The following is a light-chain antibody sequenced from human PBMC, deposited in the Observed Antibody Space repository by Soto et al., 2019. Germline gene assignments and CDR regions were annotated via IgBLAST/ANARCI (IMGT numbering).Light chain of an antibody. CDR2: DAS. V-gene: IGKV3-11*01. CDR1: RSVSNN. Sequence: EIVLTQSPATLSLSPGERATVSCRDSRSVSNNLGWYQQKAGQAPRLLIYDASNRATGIPARFSGSGSGTDFTLTISSLEPEDFAAYYCQHGGTFGQGTRLEIK. J-gene: IGKJ5*01. CDR3: QHGGT.